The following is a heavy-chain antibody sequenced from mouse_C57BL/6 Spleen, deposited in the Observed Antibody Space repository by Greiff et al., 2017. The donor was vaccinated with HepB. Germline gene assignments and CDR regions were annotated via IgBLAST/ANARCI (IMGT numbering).Heavy chain of an antibody. CDR3: TRSPFTTVVAPYFDY. CDR2: IYPGNSDT. J-gene: IGHJ2*01. D-gene: IGHD1-1*01. Sequence: VHVKQSGTVLARPGASVKMSCKTSGYTFTSYWMHWVKQRPGQGLEWIGAIYPGNSDTSYNQKFKGKAKLTAVTSASTAYMELSSLTNEDSAVYYCTRSPFTTVVAPYFDYWGQGTTLTVSS. CDR1: GYTFTSYW. V-gene: IGHV1-5*01.